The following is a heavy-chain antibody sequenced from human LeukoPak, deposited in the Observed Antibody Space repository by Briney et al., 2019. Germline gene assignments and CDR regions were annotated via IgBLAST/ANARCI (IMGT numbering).Heavy chain of an antibody. CDR2: INTDGSRT. D-gene: IGHD2-15*01. CDR3: VRGFGGRTDS. Sequence: PGGSLRLSCATSGFTFSTYSMNWVRQAPGKGLVWVSRINTDGSRTDHADSVKGRFTISRDNAKDTLYLQMSSLRAEDTAVYYCVRGFGGRTDSWGQGTEVTVST. V-gene: IGHV3-74*01. CDR1: GFTFSTYS. J-gene: IGHJ5*01.